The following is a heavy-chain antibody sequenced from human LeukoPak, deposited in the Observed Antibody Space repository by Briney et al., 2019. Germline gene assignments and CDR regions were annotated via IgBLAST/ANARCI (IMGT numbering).Heavy chain of an antibody. D-gene: IGHD2/OR15-2a*01. J-gene: IGHJ6*02. CDR1: GFTFSSYG. Sequence: QPGRSLRLSCAASGFTFSSYGMHWVRQAPGKGLEWVAVISYDGSNKYYADSVKGRFTISRDNSKNTLYLQMNSLRAEDTAVYYCAKDVSALSHYYGMDVWGQGTTVTVSS. CDR2: ISYDGSNK. V-gene: IGHV3-30*18. CDR3: AKDVSALSHYYGMDV.